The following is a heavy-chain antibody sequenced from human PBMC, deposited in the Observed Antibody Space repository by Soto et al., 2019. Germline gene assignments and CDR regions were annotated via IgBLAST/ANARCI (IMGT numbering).Heavy chain of an antibody. CDR3: ARGQGSGDYVYLKDDYYYYYYMDV. CDR2: INHSGST. V-gene: IGHV4-34*01. CDR1: GGSFSGYY. J-gene: IGHJ6*03. Sequence: SETLSLTCAVYGGSFSGYYWSWIRQPPGKGLEWIGEINHSGSTNYNPSLKSRVTISVDTSKNQFSLKLSSVTAADTAVYYCARGQGSGDYVYLKDDYYYYYYMDVWGKGTTVTVSS. D-gene: IGHD4-17*01.